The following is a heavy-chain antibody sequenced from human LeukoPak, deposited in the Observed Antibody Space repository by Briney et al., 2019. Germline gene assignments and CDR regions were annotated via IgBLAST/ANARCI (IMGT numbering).Heavy chain of an antibody. Sequence: GGSLRLSCAASGFTFSSYWMHWVRQATGKGLVWVSHINSGGSTTSYADSVKGRFTISRDNAKNTLYLQMNSLRAEDTAVYYCARGGIGCFDIWGQGTVVTVSS. V-gene: IGHV3-74*01. D-gene: IGHD2-15*01. CDR2: INSGGSTT. J-gene: IGHJ3*02. CDR3: ARGGIGCFDI. CDR1: GFTFSSYW.